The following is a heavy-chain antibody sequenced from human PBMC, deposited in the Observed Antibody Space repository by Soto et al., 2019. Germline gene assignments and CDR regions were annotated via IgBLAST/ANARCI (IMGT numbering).Heavy chain of an antibody. CDR1: GFTFSTYA. V-gene: IGHV3-23*01. CDR3: AKDMVQGVVDY. J-gene: IGHJ4*02. CDR2: ISGSGGST. D-gene: IGHD3-10*01. Sequence: EVQLLESGGGLVQPGGSLRLSCAASGFTFSTYAMNWVRQAPGKGLEWVSTISGSGGSTYYADSVKGRFTISRDNSKNTLYLQMNSLRADDTAEYYCAKDMVQGVVDYWGQGTLVTVSS.